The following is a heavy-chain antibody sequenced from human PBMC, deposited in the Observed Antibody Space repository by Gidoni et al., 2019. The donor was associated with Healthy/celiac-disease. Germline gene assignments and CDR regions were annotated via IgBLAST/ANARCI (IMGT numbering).Heavy chain of an antibody. J-gene: IGHJ5*02. Sequence: EVQLVQSGAEVNKPGESLKISCKGSGYSFTSSWIGWVRQMPGKGLEWMGIIYPCASDTRYSPSFQGQVTISADKSIHATYLQWSSLKAADTAMYYCAREGYYGSGSSYNWFDPWGQGTLVTVSS. CDR3: AREGYYGSGSSYNWFDP. CDR1: GYSFTSSW. D-gene: IGHD3-10*01. CDR2: IYPCASDT. V-gene: IGHV5-51*01.